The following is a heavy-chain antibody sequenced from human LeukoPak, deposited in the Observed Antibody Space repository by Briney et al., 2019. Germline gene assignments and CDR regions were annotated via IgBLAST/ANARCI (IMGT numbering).Heavy chain of an antibody. CDR3: ARRAITYSSTWYTGAFDP. D-gene: IGHD6-13*01. CDR1: GDSITSGSNYY. CDR2: FFYTGST. Sequence: SETLSLTCTVSGDSITSGSNYYWAWTRQPPGKGLEWIGSFFYTGSTYYNPSLKSRVTVSVDTSKNQFSLKVGSVTAADTAVYYCARRAITYSSTWYTGAFDPWGQETLVTVSS. J-gene: IGHJ5*02. V-gene: IGHV4-39*01.